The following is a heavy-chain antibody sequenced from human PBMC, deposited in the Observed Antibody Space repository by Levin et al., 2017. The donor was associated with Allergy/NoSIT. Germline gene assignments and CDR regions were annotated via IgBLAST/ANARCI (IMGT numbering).Heavy chain of an antibody. V-gene: IGHV4-31*03. Sequence: SETLSLTCSVSGGSINSDGYYWTWIRQHPGTGLEWIGYINNRGSTYFNPSLKSRVTMSVDRSKSKFSLRLSSVTAADTAVYYCAGPMHRVVIPFWYFDVWGRGTLVTVSS. CDR3: AGPMHRVVIPFWYFDV. CDR1: GGSINSDGYY. CDR2: INNRGST. J-gene: IGHJ2*01. D-gene: IGHD3-10*01.